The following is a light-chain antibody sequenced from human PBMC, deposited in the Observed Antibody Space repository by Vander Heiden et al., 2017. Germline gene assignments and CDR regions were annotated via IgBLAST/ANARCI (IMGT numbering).Light chain of an antibody. CDR2: DVA. J-gene: IGLJ2*01. Sequence: QSALTPPPSASGSPGQSVTLSCTGTSRDNGAYNYVSWYQQHPGKAPKLVINDVAKRPSGVPDRFAASKSGNTASLTVSGLRAEDEADYYCSSYAGTNNWGVFGGGTKLTVL. CDR1: SRDNGAYNY. V-gene: IGLV2-8*01. CDR3: SSYAGTNNWGV.